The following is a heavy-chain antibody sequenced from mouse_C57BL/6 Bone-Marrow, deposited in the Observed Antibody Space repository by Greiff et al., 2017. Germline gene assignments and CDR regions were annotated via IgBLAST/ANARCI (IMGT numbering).Heavy chain of an antibody. D-gene: IGHD1-1*01. V-gene: IGHV14-4*01. J-gene: IGHJ3*01. CDR2: IDPENGDT. CDR1: GFNIKDDG. CDR3: ATVSYCSSFFAY. Sequence: VQLQQSGAELVRPGASVKLSCTASGFNIKDDGMRWVKQRPEQGLEWIGWIDPENGDTEYASKFQGKATITADTSSNTAYMQLSSLTSEDSAVYYCATVSYCSSFFAYWGQGTLVTVSA.